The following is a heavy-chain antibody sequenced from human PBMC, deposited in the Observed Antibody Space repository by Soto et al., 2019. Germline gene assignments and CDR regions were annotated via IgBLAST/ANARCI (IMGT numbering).Heavy chain of an antibody. Sequence: EVQLVESGGGLDKPGGSLRLSCAASGFTFSSYSMNWVRQAPGKGLEWVSSISSSSSYINYADSLQGRFTISRDNAKNSLYLQMNSLRAEDTAVYYCARGLEWPNYMDVWGKGTTVTVSS. CDR1: GFTFSSYS. CDR2: ISSSSSYI. CDR3: ARGLEWPNYMDV. J-gene: IGHJ6*03. V-gene: IGHV3-21*01. D-gene: IGHD3-3*01.